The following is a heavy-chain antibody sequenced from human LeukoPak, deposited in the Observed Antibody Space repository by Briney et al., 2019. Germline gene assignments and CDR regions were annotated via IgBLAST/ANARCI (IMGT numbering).Heavy chain of an antibody. Sequence: ASVKVSCKASGYTFTSYAMNWVRQAPGQGLEWMGWINTNTGNPTYAQGFTGRFVFSLDTSVSTAYLQISSLKAEDTAVYYCARDGRFLGLHYGMDVWGQGTTVTVSS. CDR1: GYTFTSYA. J-gene: IGHJ6*02. CDR2: INTNTGNP. D-gene: IGHD3-3*01. CDR3: ARDGRFLGLHYGMDV. V-gene: IGHV7-4-1*02.